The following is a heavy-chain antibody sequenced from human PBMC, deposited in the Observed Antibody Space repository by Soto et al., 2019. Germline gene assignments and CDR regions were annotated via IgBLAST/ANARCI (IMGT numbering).Heavy chain of an antibody. CDR1: GVSIGSHF. Sequence: QVQLQESRPRLVKPSETLSLTCSVSGVSIGSHFWSWIRQAPGKGPELAGYIYHTVNTTYNPALKTRVTISMDTSENQLSLPLSSVTAADTAVYYCARLQYTVVTALDIWGQGTMVTVSS. J-gene: IGHJ3*02. D-gene: IGHD2-15*01. CDR3: ARLQYTVVTALDI. CDR2: IYHTVNT. V-gene: IGHV4-59*11.